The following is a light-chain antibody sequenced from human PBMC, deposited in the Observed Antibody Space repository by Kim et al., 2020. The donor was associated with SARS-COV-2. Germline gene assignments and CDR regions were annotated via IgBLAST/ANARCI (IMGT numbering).Light chain of an antibody. V-gene: IGKV2-30*01. Sequence: QPASISCRSSQSLLYSDGNTYLNWFHQRPGQSPRRLIYKVSNRDSGVPDRFSGSGSGTDFTLKISRVEAEDVGIYYCMQGTQWPPTFGQGTKLEIK. CDR1: QSLLYSDGNTY. J-gene: IGKJ2*01. CDR2: KVS. CDR3: MQGTQWPPT.